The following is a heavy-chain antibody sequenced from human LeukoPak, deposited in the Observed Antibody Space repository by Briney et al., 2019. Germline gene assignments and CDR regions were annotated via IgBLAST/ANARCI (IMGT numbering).Heavy chain of an antibody. J-gene: IGHJ4*02. CDR3: ARVPSRYDFWSGLTDY. CDR1: GGSFSVYY. V-gene: IGHV4-34*01. CDR2: INHSGST. Sequence: SETLSLTCAVYGGSFSVYYWSWIRQPPGKGLEWIGEINHSGSTNYNPSLKSRVTISVDTSKNQFSLKLSSVTAADTAVYYCARVPSRYDFWSGLTDYWGQGTLVTVSS. D-gene: IGHD3-3*01.